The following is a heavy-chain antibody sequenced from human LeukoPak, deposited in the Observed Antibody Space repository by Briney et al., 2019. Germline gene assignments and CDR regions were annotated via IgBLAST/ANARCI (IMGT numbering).Heavy chain of an antibody. CDR2: IYTTGVT. CDR3: ARDLENSPPNWYFDL. CDR1: GGSIGTYY. J-gene: IGHJ2*01. V-gene: IGHV4-4*07. Sequence: SETLSLTCTVSGGSIGTYYWNWIRQPAGKGLEWIGRIYTTGVTNYNPSLKSRLTMSVDTSKNQFYLNLRSVTAADTAVYYCARDLENSPPNWYFDLWGRGTLVTVSS.